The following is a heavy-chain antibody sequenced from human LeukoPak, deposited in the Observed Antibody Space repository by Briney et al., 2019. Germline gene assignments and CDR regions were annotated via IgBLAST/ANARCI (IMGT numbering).Heavy chain of an antibody. CDR1: GFTFDDYG. D-gene: IGHD6-13*01. V-gene: IGHV3-20*04. CDR2: INWNGGST. Sequence: GGSLRLSCAASGFTFDDYGMSWVRQAPGKGLEWVSGINWNGGSTGYADSVKGRFTISRDNAKNSLYLQMNSLRAEDTAVYYCARGSSAIAAAGREYYYYMDVWGKGTTVTVSS. CDR3: ARGSSAIAAAGREYYYYMDV. J-gene: IGHJ6*03.